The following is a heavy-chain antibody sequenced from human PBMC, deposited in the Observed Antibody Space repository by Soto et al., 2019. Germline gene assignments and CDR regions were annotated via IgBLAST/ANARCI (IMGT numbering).Heavy chain of an antibody. D-gene: IGHD6-13*01. V-gene: IGHV3-23*01. CDR3: AKGNAGYSSSWYRDNWFDP. CDR2: ISGSGGST. CDR1: GFTFSSYA. Sequence: PGGSLRLSCASSGFTFSSYAMSLVRQAPGKGLEWVSAISGSGGSTYYADSVKGRFTISRDNSKNTLYLQMNSLRAEDTAVYYCAKGNAGYSSSWYRDNWFDPWGQGTLVTVSS. J-gene: IGHJ5*02.